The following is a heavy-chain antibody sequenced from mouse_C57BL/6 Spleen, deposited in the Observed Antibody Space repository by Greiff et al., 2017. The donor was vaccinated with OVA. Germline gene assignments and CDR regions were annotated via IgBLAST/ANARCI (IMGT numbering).Heavy chain of an antibody. V-gene: IGHV5-15*01. CDR3: ARLGPYYFDY. CDR1: GFTFSDYG. J-gene: IGHJ2*01. Sequence: EVKLMESGGGLVQPGGSLKLSCAASGFTFSDYGMAWVRQAPRKGPEWVAFISNLAYSIYYADTVTGRFTISRENAKNTLYLGMSSLRSEDTAMYYCARLGPYYFDYWGQGTTLTVSS. CDR2: ISNLAYSI.